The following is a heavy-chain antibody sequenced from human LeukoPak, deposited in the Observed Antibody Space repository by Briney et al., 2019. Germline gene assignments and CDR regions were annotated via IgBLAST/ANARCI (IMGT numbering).Heavy chain of an antibody. CDR3: ARDCCGYDSSGYPH. V-gene: IGHV4-4*07. D-gene: IGHD3-22*01. CDR2: IYTSGRT. Sequence: SGTPSVTRIVSRGSTSGYSGCWMRQPAGKRLWCVWRIYTSGRTNYNHSLKSRVTMSVDTSKNQFSLKLRSVTAGDAAVYYCARDCCGYDSSGYPHWGQGTLVTVS. CDR1: RGSTSGYS. J-gene: IGHJ4*02.